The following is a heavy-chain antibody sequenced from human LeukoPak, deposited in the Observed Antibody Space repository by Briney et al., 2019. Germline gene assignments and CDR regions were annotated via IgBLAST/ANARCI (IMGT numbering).Heavy chain of an antibody. J-gene: IGHJ6*03. D-gene: IGHD2-15*01. CDR1: GGSISSSSYY. Sequence: SETLSLTCTVSGGSISSSSYYWSWIRQPPGKGLEWIGEINHSGSTNYNPSLKSRVTISVDTSKNQFSLKLSSVTAADTAVYYCATLGYCSGGSCYEMDYYYYMDVWGKGTTVTVSS. CDR2: INHSGST. CDR3: ATLGYCSGGSCYEMDYYYYMDV. V-gene: IGHV4-39*07.